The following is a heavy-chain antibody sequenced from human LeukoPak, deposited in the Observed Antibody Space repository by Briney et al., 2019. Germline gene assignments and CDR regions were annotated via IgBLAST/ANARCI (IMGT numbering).Heavy chain of an antibody. CDR3: ARTIVRGVMGLFDP. Sequence: SQTLSLTCTVSGGSISSGGYYWSWIRQHPGKGLEWIGYIYYSGSTYYNPSLKSRVTISVDTSKNQFSLKLSSVTAADTAVYYCARTIVRGVMGLFDPWGQGTLVTVSS. D-gene: IGHD3-10*01. J-gene: IGHJ5*02. CDR2: IYYSGST. CDR1: GGSISSGGYY. V-gene: IGHV4-31*03.